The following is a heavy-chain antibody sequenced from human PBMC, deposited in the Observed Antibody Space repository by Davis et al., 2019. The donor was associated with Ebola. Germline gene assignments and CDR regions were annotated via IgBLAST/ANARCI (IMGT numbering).Heavy chain of an antibody. CDR3: ARAGDYGDYVFDY. CDR1: GFTFSTYW. Sequence: GESLKISCAASGFTFSTYWMSWVRQAPGKGLEWVGRTRNKANSYTTEYAASVKGRFTISRDDSKNSLYLQMNSLKTEDTAVYYCARAGDYGDYVFDYWGQGTLVTVSS. V-gene: IGHV3-72*01. D-gene: IGHD4-17*01. CDR2: TRNKANSYTT. J-gene: IGHJ4*02.